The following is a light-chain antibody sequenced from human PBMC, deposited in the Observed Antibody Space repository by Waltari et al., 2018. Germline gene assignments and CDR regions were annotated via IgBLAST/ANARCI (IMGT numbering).Light chain of an antibody. CDR1: PTVITY. Sequence: EIVLTQSPATLSLSPGDRATLSCRASPTVITYLAWYQQKPGQAPRLLISDASNRVPGIPARFSGSVSGTDFTLTISSLEPEDFAVYYCQQRYYWPPWTFGQGTKVELK. CDR2: DAS. CDR3: QQRYYWPPWT. J-gene: IGKJ1*01. V-gene: IGKV3-11*01.